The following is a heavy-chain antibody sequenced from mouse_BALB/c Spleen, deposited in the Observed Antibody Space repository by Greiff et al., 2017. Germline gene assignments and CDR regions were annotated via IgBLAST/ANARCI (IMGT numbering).Heavy chain of an antibody. D-gene: IGHD2-14*01. V-gene: IGHV2-6-2*01. Sequence: QVQLKESGPDLVAPSQSLSITCTVSGFSLTSYGVHWVRQPPGKGLEWLVVIWSDGSTTYNSALKSRLSISKDNSKSQVFLKMNSLQTDDTAMYYCARDYRYDVGYAMDYWGQGTSVTVSS. CDR3: ARDYRYDVGYAMDY. J-gene: IGHJ4*01. CDR2: IWSDGST. CDR1: GFSLTSYG.